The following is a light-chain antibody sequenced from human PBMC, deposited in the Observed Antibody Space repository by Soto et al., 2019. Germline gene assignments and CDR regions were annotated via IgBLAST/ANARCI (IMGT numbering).Light chain of an antibody. Sequence: EIVMTQSPATLSVSPGERATLSCRASQSVSSNLAWYQQKPGQAPRLLTYGASTRANAIPARFSGSGSGTEFTLTISRLQSEHLAVYYCQQYNNWWTFGHGTKVEIK. CDR3: QQYNNWWT. J-gene: IGKJ1*01. CDR1: QSVSSN. CDR2: GAS. V-gene: IGKV3-15*01.